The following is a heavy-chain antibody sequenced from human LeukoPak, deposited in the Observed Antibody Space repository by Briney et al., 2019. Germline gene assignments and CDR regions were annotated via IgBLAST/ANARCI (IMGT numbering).Heavy chain of an antibody. Sequence: GGSLRLSCAASGFTFSSYSMNWVRQAPGKGLEWASSISSSSSYIYYADPVKGRFTISRDNAKNSLYLQMNSLRAEDTAVYYCARDMWLRFPYAFDIWGQGTMVTVSS. J-gene: IGHJ3*02. CDR3: ARDMWLRFPYAFDI. D-gene: IGHD5-12*01. V-gene: IGHV3-21*01. CDR1: GFTFSSYS. CDR2: ISSSSSYI.